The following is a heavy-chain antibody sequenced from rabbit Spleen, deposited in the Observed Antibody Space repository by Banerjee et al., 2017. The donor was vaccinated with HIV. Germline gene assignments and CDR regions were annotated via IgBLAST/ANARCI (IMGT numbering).Heavy chain of an antibody. Sequence: QSLEESGGDLVKPGASLTLTCTASGFSFSNNYYICWVRQAPGKGPEWIGCIYPDGSGSTAYASWAKGRFTISKTSSTTVTLQMTSLTAADTATYFCARGSAVMTMAITWYYLNLWGPGTLVTVS. CDR3: ARGSAVMTMAITWYYLNL. J-gene: IGHJ4*01. CDR2: IYPDGSGST. D-gene: IGHD2-1*01. V-gene: IGHV1S40*01. CDR1: GFSFSNNYY.